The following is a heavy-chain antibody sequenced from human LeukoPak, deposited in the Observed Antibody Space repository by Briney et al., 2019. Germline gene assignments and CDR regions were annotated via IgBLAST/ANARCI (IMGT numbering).Heavy chain of an antibody. D-gene: IGHD1-1*01. Sequence: GGSLRLSCAASGFALSSTSIHWVRQAPGKGLEWLSYSSIITGIIYYANSVKGRFTISRDNAKNSLYLQMNSLRAEDTAVYFCATTGNYYDMDVWGKGTTVTVSS. CDR2: SSIITGII. CDR3: ATTGNYYDMDV. J-gene: IGHJ6*03. CDR1: GFALSSTS. V-gene: IGHV3-48*04.